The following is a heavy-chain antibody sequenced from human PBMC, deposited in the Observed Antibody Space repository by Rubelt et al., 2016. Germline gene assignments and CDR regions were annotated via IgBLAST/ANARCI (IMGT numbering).Heavy chain of an antibody. CDR1: GGTFSSYA. V-gene: IGHV1-69*01. CDR2: IIPIFGTA. D-gene: IGHD3-3*01. J-gene: IGHJ5*02. CDR3: ATGGDFGVVIPNWFDP. Sequence: QVQLVQSGAEVKKPGSSVKVSCKASGGTFSSYAISWVRQAPGQGLEWMGGIIPIFGTANYAQKFQGRATITADESTRTAYMELSSLRSEDTAVYYCATGGDFGVVIPNWFDPWGQGTLVTVSS.